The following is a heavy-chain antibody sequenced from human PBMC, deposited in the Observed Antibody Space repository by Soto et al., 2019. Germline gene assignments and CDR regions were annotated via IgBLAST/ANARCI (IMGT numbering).Heavy chain of an antibody. V-gene: IGHV3-53*01. CDR2: LYAEGST. J-gene: IGHJ6*02. Sequence: VQLVESGGGLIQPGGSLRLSCVASGITVSQNYMAWVRQAPEMGPQWVSVLYAEGSTYYTESVKGRFTISRDPSKNTLFLQMDGLRAEDTAVYYCVRPRPSGENYGMDVWGQGTTVTVSS. CDR1: GITVSQNY. CDR3: VRPRPSGENYGMDV. D-gene: IGHD1-26*01.